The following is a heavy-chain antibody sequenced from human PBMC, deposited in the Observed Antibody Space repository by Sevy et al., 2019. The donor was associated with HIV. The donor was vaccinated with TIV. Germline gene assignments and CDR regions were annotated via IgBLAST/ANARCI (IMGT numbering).Heavy chain of an antibody. CDR1: GGSISSSSYY. D-gene: IGHD3-10*01. V-gene: IGHV4-39*01. CDR2: IYYSGST. CDR3: ARQGGSYINYYYYYGMDV. J-gene: IGHJ6*02. Sequence: SETLSLTCTVSGGSISSSSYYWGWIRQPPGKGLEWIGSIYYSGSTYYNPSLKSRVTISVDTSKNQFPLKLSSVTAADTAVYYCARQGGSYINYYYYYGMDVWGQGTTVTVSS.